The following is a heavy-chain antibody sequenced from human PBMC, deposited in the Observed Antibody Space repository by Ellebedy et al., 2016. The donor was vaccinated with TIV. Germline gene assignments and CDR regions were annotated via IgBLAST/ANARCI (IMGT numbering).Heavy chain of an antibody. CDR2: ISNTGSRT. D-gene: IGHD3-22*01. Sequence: GESLKIYCAASGVTFSSYAMSWGRQAPGKGMEWVSTISNTGSRTYYADSVEGRFIISRDNSKKTLSLQMNILRAEDTAVYYCAKGRRGGYVSSAPSYYFDYWGLGTLVTVSS. CDR3: AKGRRGGYVSSAPSYYFDY. V-gene: IGHV3-23*01. CDR1: GVTFSSYA. J-gene: IGHJ4*02.